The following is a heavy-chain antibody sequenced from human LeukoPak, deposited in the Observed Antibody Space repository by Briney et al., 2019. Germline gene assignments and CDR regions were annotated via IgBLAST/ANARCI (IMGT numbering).Heavy chain of an antibody. CDR1: GFTFSSYA. CDR3: ARVRDSSDWYPFDYFDY. Sequence: GGSLRLSCAASGFTFSSYAMHWVRQAPGKGLEWVAVISYDGSNKYYADSVKGRFTISRDNSKNTLYLQMNSLRAEDTAVYYCARVRDSSDWYPFDYFDYWGQGTLVTVSS. D-gene: IGHD6-19*01. CDR2: ISYDGSNK. V-gene: IGHV3-30-3*01. J-gene: IGHJ4*02.